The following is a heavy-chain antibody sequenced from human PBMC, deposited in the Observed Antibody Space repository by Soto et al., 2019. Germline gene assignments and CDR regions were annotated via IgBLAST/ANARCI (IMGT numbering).Heavy chain of an antibody. D-gene: IGHD3-10*01. Sequence: GASVKVSCKASGGNFQTYAFTWVRQAPGQGLEWMGGIIPVFTSTTSAQKFQGRVTITADESTNSVYMELSSLRSEDTAIYYCARVRTGVYGLGSTSPRLYYGMDVWGQRTAVTVSS. CDR2: IIPVFTST. V-gene: IGHV1-69*13. J-gene: IGHJ6*02. CDR1: GGNFQTYA. CDR3: ARVRTGVYGLGSTSPRLYYGMDV.